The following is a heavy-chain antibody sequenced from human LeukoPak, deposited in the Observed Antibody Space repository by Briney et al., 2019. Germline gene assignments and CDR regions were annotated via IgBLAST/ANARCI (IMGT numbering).Heavy chain of an antibody. D-gene: IGHD3-9*01. CDR3: AAPDILTGLKSFDD. CDR2: IYYSGST. Sequence: SETLSLTCTVSGGSISTSSYYWGWIRQPPGKGLEWIGSIYYSGSTYYNPSLKSRVTISVDTSKNQFSLKLSSVTAADTAVYYCAAPDILTGLKSFDDWGQGTLVTVSS. J-gene: IGHJ4*02. CDR1: GGSISTSSYY. V-gene: IGHV4-39*01.